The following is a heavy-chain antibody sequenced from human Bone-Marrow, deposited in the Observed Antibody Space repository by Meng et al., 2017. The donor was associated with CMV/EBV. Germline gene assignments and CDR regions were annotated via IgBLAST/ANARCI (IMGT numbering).Heavy chain of an antibody. V-gene: IGHV4-59*11. CDR1: GDSISSHY. CDR3: ARHNSSHSHFDY. Sequence: SETLSLTCSVSGDSISSHYWSWIRQPPGKGLEWIGYVFYTGSTNYKPSVKSRVTISVDTSKNQLSLKLSSVTAADSAVYYCARHNSSHSHFDYLGQGMLVIVSS. D-gene: IGHD2/OR15-2a*01. J-gene: IGHJ4*02. CDR2: VFYTGST.